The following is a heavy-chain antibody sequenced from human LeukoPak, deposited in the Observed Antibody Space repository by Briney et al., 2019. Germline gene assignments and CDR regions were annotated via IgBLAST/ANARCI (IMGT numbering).Heavy chain of an antibody. CDR3: ARDLVVGTAMASDFDY. CDR2: ISYDGSNK. D-gene: IGHD5-18*01. J-gene: IGHJ4*02. V-gene: IGHV3-30-3*01. Sequence: GGSLRLSCAASGFTFSSYAMHWVRQAPGKGLEWVAVISYDGSNKYYADSVKGRFTISRDNSKNTLYLQMNSLRAEDTAVYYCARDLVVGTAMASDFDYWGQGTLVTVSS. CDR1: GFTFSSYA.